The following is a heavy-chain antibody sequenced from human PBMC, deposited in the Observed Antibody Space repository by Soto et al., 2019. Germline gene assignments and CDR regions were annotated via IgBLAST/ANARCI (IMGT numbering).Heavy chain of an antibody. CDR1: GGSISSSSYY. V-gene: IGHV4-39*01. D-gene: IGHD3-16*01. Sequence: PSETLSLTCTVSGGSISSSSYYWVWIRQPPGKGLEWIGSIYYSGSTYYNPSLKSRVTISVDTSKNQFSLKLSSVTAADTAVYYCARHASNYGVDYWGQGTLVTVSS. J-gene: IGHJ4*02. CDR2: IYYSGST. CDR3: ARHASNYGVDY.